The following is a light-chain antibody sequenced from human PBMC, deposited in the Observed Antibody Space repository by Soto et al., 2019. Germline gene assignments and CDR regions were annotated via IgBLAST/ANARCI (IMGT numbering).Light chain of an antibody. Sequence: DIVVTQSPATLSVAAEERTTLSCRASQSVSRKLAWYQQKPGQPPRLLIYGAYTRAAGIPARFSGGGSEPEFTLTSSSLPVEDFAVYFCQQYYKLWTFGQGTKVDIK. J-gene: IGKJ1*01. V-gene: IGKV3-15*01. CDR1: QSVSRK. CDR3: QQYYKLWT. CDR2: GAY.